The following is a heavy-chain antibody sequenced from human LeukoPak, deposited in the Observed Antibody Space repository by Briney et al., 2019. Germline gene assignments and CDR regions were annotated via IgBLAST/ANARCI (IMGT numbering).Heavy chain of an antibody. V-gene: IGHV4-59*01. CDR2: IHYSGST. J-gene: IGHJ4*02. CDR1: GGSISSYY. CDR3: ARGRTFDN. Sequence: PSETLSLTCTVSGGSISSYYWNWMRQPPGKGLEWIGYIHYSGSTKYNPSLKSRVTISVDTSKNQFSLRLSSVTAADTAVYYCARGRTFDNWGQGTLVTVSS.